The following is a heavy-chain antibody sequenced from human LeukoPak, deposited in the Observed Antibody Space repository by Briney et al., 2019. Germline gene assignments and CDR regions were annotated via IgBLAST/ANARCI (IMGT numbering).Heavy chain of an antibody. J-gene: IGHJ4*02. Sequence: ASVKVSCKASGYTFTSYGINWVRQAPGQGPGWMGWISADNGNTNYAQKLQGRVTVTTDTSTSTAYMELRSLRSDDTAVYYCARDRCRGGSCAFDYWGQGTLVTVSS. CDR3: ARDRCRGGSCAFDY. CDR2: ISADNGNT. D-gene: IGHD2-15*01. CDR1: GYTFTSYG. V-gene: IGHV1-18*01.